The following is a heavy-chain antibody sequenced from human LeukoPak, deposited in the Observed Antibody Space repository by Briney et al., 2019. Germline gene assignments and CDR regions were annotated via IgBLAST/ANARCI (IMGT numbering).Heavy chain of an antibody. J-gene: IGHJ4*02. CDR3: VRRYSGSYFDY. Sequence: GGSLRLSCAASGFTFRNYLMNWVRQAPGKGLEWVSFISSTGGTIYYADSVKGRFTISRDNAKNSLYLQMNSLRAEDTAVYYCVRRYSGSYFDYWGQGTLVTVSS. CDR1: GFTFRNYL. V-gene: IGHV3-48*01. CDR2: ISSTGGTI. D-gene: IGHD1-26*01.